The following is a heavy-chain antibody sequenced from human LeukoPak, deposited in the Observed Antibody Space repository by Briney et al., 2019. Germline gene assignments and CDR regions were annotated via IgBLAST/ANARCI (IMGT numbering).Heavy chain of an antibody. CDR1: GFTFSSYA. Sequence: PGGSLRLSCAASGFTFSSYAMSWVRQAPGKGLEWVSAISGSGGSTYYADSVKGRFTISRDNSKNTLYLQMNSLRAVDTAVYYCAKGYYYDSSGYYPEYFDYWGQGTLVTVSS. J-gene: IGHJ4*02. CDR3: AKGYYYDSSGYYPEYFDY. D-gene: IGHD3-22*01. CDR2: ISGSGGST. V-gene: IGHV3-23*01.